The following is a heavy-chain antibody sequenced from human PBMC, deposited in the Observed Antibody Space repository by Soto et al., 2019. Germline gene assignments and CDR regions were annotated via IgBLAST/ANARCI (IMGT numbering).Heavy chain of an antibody. CDR2: INHSGST. V-gene: IGHV4-34*01. J-gene: IGHJ5*02. CDR3: ARGPNGLTGTTAFNWFDP. CDR1: GGSFSGYY. Sequence: QVQLQQWGAGLLKTSETLSLTCAVYGGSFSGYYWSWIRQPPGKGLEWMGEINHSGSTNYNPSLKSRVTISVDTSKNQFHLKLSSVTAADTAVYYCARGPNGLTGTTAFNWFDPWGQGTLVTVSS. D-gene: IGHD1-7*01.